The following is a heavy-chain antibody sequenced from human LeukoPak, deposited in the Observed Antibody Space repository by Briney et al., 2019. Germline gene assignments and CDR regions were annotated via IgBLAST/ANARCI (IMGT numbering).Heavy chain of an antibody. Sequence: GGSLRLSCAASGFTFSSYAMSWVRQAPGKGLEWVSAISGSGGSTYYADSVKGRFTISRDNSKNTLYLQMNSLRAEDTAVYYCAKEEGVPSILEWLSYFDYWGQGTLVTVSS. CDR2: ISGSGGST. J-gene: IGHJ4*02. CDR3: AKEEGVPSILEWLSYFDY. V-gene: IGHV3-23*01. D-gene: IGHD3-3*01. CDR1: GFTFSSYA.